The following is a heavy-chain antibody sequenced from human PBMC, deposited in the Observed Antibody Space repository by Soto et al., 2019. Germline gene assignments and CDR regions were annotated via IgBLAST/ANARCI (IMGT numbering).Heavy chain of an antibody. D-gene: IGHD2-15*01. CDR3: ARVWAAVRVAFLNYYMDV. V-gene: IGHV1-8*01. J-gene: IGHJ6*03. CDR2: VNPNSGNT. CDR1: GYTFTSYD. Sequence: QAQLVQSGAEVKKPGASEKVSCKASGYTFTSYDINWVRQATARGLEWMGWVNPNSGNTGYAQKFQDRVSMTRDTSISTFYMQLRRLRSEDTTVYYCARVWAAVRVAFLNYYMDVWGQGTTVTVSS.